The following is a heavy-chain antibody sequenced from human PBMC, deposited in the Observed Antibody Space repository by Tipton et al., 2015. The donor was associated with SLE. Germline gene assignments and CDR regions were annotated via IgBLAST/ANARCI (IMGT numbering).Heavy chain of an antibody. Sequence: TLSLTCTVSGGSISSGGYYWSWIRQHPGKDLEWIGYIYYSGSTYYTPSLKSRVTISVDTSKNQFSLKLSSVTAADTAVYYCARDGGSGYGQFDYWGQGTLVTVSS. CDR3: ARDGGSGYGQFDY. J-gene: IGHJ4*02. CDR2: IYYSGST. CDR1: GGSISSGGYY. V-gene: IGHV4-31*03. D-gene: IGHD5-12*01.